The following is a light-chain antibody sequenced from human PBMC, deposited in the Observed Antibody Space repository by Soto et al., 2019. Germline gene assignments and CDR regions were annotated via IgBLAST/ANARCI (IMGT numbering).Light chain of an antibody. CDR2: KVS. Sequence: EIVMTQTPLSSSVTLGQPASISCTSSQSLVFSDGDTYLSWLQQRPGQPLRLLIYKVSNRFSGXPXTFSGSGAGTNFTLKISRVEAEDVGVYYCMQASQLRTFGQGTRLEIK. V-gene: IGKV2-24*01. CDR1: QSLVFSDGDTY. J-gene: IGKJ5*01. CDR3: MQASQLRT.